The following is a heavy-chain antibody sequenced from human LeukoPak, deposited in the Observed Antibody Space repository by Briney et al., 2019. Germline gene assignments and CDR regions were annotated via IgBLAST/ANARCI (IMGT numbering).Heavy chain of an antibody. CDR1: GFTFSTYS. J-gene: IGHJ3*02. CDR3: AASELTTLDI. D-gene: IGHD4-11*01. CDR2: INNGGSTK. V-gene: IGHV3-48*04. Sequence: GGSLRLSCAASGFTFSTYSMNWVRQAPGKGLEWVSYINNGGSTKYYADSVKGRFTISRDNAKNSLYLQMNSLRAEDTAVYYCAASELTTLDIWGQGTMVTVSS.